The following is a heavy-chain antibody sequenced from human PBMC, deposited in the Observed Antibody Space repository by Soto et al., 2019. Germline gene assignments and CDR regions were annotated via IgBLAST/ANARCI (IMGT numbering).Heavy chain of an antibody. Sequence: SGRSLRLSCAAYGFTLNAYSMSWVGQAPGKGLEWVAHITGTGGTTFYAYFVKGRFSISRDTSRNTLYLQMNSRGADDTTLHHCVTCTQAYWSYESHRIWRHVAMVTVS. J-gene: IGHJ3*02. CDR2: ITGTGGTT. CDR3: VTCTQAYWSYESHRI. CDR1: GFTLNAYS. D-gene: IGHD3-16*01. V-gene: IGHV3-23*01.